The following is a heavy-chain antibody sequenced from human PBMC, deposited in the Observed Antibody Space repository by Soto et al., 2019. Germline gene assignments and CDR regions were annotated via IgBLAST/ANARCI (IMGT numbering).Heavy chain of an antibody. CDR2: ISPHNGNT. J-gene: IGHJ6*02. V-gene: IGHV1-18*03. D-gene: IGHD3-10*01. Sequence: QIQLVQSGAEVKKPGASVKVSCKASGYTFTNYGISWVRQAPGQGLEWMGWISPHNGNTNYAQKVQGRVTMTTDTSTSTVYMELRSLRSDDMALYYCARDVTSFRGLTYDNYAMDVWGQGTTVTVSS. CDR3: ARDVTSFRGLTYDNYAMDV. CDR1: GYTFTNYG.